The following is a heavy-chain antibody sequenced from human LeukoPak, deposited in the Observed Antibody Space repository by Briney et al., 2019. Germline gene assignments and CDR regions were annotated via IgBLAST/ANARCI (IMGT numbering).Heavy chain of an antibody. Sequence: SETLSLTCTVSGGSISSSSYYWGWIRQPPGKGLEWIGSIYYSGSTYYNPSLKSRVTISVDTSKNQFSLKLSSVTAADTAVYYCALDSSGWEFDYWGQGTLVTVSS. CDR3: ALDSSGWEFDY. J-gene: IGHJ4*02. CDR1: GGSISSSSYY. CDR2: IYYSGST. V-gene: IGHV4-39*01. D-gene: IGHD6-19*01.